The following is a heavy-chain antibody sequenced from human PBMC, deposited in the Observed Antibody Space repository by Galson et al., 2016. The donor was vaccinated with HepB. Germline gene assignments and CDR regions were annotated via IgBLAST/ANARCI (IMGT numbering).Heavy chain of an antibody. J-gene: IGHJ3*02. D-gene: IGHD5-24*01. Sequence: SVKVSCKATAYTFTSHGFTWVRQAPGKGLEWMGGIIPIFGTTTYAQKFRGRVTITADKSTNTAYMELSSLRSEDTAVYYCATGAQKRWLELAGACDIWGQGTMVTVSS. CDR1: AYTFTSHG. V-gene: IGHV1-69*06. CDR3: ATGAQKRWLELAGACDI. CDR2: IIPIFGTT.